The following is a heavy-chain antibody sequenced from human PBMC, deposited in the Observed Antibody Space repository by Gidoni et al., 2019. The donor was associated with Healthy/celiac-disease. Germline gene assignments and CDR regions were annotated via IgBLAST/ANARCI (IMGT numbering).Heavy chain of an antibody. J-gene: IGHJ4*02. D-gene: IGHD3-22*01. V-gene: IGHV3-30-3*01. Sequence: QVQLVESGGGVVQPGRSLRLYCAASGFTFSRYAMHCVRQAQVKGLDWVAVISYDVSNKDYAYSVKGRFSISRDNSKTTLYLQMNSLRAEDTAVYYCSNYYYDSSGKGPFDYWGQGTLVTVSS. CDR3: SNYYYDSSGKGPFDY. CDR1: GFTFSRYA. CDR2: ISYDVSNK.